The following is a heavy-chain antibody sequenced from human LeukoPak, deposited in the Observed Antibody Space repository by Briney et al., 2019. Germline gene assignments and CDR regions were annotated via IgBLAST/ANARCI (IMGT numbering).Heavy chain of an antibody. V-gene: IGHV4-4*07. CDR1: GGSISSYY. CDR2: IYTSGST. D-gene: IGHD6-6*01. Sequence: SETLSLTCTVSGGSISSYYWSWIRQPAGKGLEWIGRIYTSGSTNYNTSLKSRVTMSVDTFKNQFSLKLNSVTAADTAVYYCARSYSSSSPFDYWGQGTLVTVSS. CDR3: ARSYSSSSPFDY. J-gene: IGHJ4*02.